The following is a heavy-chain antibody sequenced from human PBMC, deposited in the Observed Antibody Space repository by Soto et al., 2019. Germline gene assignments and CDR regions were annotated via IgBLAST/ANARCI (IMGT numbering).Heavy chain of an antibody. CDR2: ISYDGSNK. J-gene: IGHJ4*02. D-gene: IGHD6-19*01. Sequence: QVQLVESGGGVVQPGRSLRLSCAASGFTFSSYGMHWVRQAPGKGLEWVAVISYDGSNKYYADSVKGRFTISRDNSKNTLYLQMNSLRAEDTAVYYCAKDRRVIAVAAPFVYWGQGTLVTVSS. CDR3: AKDRRVIAVAAPFVY. V-gene: IGHV3-30*18. CDR1: GFTFSSYG.